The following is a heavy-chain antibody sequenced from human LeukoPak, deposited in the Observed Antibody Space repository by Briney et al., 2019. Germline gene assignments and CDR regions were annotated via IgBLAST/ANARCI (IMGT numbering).Heavy chain of an antibody. Sequence: GGSLRLSCAASGFTFDDYAMHWVRQAPGKGLEWVSLISGDGGSTYYADSVKGRFTISRDNSKNSLYLQMNSLRTEDPALYYCAKAGGACSSTSCYGPYYYYGMDVWGQGTTVTVSS. D-gene: IGHD2-2*01. CDR2: ISGDGGST. V-gene: IGHV3-43*02. CDR3: AKAGGACSSTSCYGPYYYYGMDV. J-gene: IGHJ6*02. CDR1: GFTFDDYA.